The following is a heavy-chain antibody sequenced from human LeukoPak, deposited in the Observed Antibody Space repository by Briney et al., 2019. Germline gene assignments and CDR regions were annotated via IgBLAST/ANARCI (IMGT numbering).Heavy chain of an antibody. V-gene: IGHV3-33*01. J-gene: IGHJ4*02. CDR3: ARDGSGSFDY. CDR2: IWYDGSNK. CDR1: GFTFGSYG. Sequence: GRSLRLSCAASGFTFGSYGMHWVRQAPGKGLEWVAVIWYDGSNKYYADFVKGRFTISRDNSKNTLYLQMNSLRAEDTAVYYCARDGSGSFDYWGQGTLVTVSS. D-gene: IGHD3-10*01.